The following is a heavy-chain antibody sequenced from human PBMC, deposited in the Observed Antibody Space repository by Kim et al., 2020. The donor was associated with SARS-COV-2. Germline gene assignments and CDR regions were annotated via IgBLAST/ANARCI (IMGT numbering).Heavy chain of an antibody. Sequence: SETLSLTCTVSGGSISTTNYFWGWIRQPPGKVLEWIATISYSGSTYYNPALKSRVTISVDTSKNQFSLKLSSVTAADTAVYYCARPPRGISRRTFDIWGQGTMVTVSS. CDR2: ISYSGST. CDR1: GGSISTTNYF. CDR3: ARPPRGISRRTFDI. D-gene: IGHD3-3*01. V-gene: IGHV4-39*01. J-gene: IGHJ3*02.